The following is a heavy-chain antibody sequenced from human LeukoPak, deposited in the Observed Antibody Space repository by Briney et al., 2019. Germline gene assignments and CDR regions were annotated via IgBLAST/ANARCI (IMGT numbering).Heavy chain of an antibody. CDR3: ARDIWDRGTVTYFDY. CDR1: GYTFTNYD. D-gene: IGHD4-17*01. Sequence: SVKVSCKTSGYTFTNYDINWVRQAPGQGLEWMGGIIPIFGTANYAQKFQGRVTITADESTSTAYMELSSLRSEDTAVYYCARDIWDRGTVTYFDYWGQGTLVTVSS. V-gene: IGHV1-69*13. CDR2: IIPIFGTA. J-gene: IGHJ4*02.